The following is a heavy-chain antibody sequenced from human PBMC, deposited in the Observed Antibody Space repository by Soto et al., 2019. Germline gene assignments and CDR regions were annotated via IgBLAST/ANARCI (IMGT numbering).Heavy chain of an antibody. CDR2: TYYRSKWYN. V-gene: IGHV6-1*01. CDR1: GDSVSSNSAA. D-gene: IGHD3-10*01. CDR3: ARGIGVTMVRGVRYYYYGMDV. Sequence: SQTLSLTCAISGDSVSSNSAAWNWIRQSPSRGLEWLGRTYYRSKWYNDYAVSVKSRITINPDTSKNQFSLQLNSVTPEDTAVYYCARGIGVTMVRGVRYYYYGMDVWGQGTTVTVSS. J-gene: IGHJ6*02.